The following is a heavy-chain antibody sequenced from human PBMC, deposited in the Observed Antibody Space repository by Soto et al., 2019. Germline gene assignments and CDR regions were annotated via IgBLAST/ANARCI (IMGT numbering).Heavy chain of an antibody. CDR1: GGTFSSYA. CDR2: IIPIFGTA. J-gene: IGHJ4*02. Sequence: QVQLVQSGAEVKKPGSSVKVSCKASGGTFSSYAISWVRQAPGQGLEWMGGIIPIFGTANYAQKFQGRVTITADKSTSRADMERSSLRSEGRAVYYCAIVCTRGGGSFDYWGQGTLVTVSS. V-gene: IGHV1-69*06. D-gene: IGHD3-16*01. CDR3: AIVCTRGGGSFDY.